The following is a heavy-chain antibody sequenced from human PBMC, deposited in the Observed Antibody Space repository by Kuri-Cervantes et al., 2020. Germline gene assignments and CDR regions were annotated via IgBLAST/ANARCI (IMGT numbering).Heavy chain of an antibody. CDR1: GFTFSSYD. Sequence: GGSLRLSCAASGFTFSSYDMHWVRQATGKGLEWVSAIGTAGDTYYPGSVKGRFTISRDNSKNTLYLQMNSLRAEDTAVYYCARGAGWWLEPLDGMDVWGQGTTVTVSS. J-gene: IGHJ6*02. CDR2: IGTAGDT. CDR3: ARGAGWWLEPLDGMDV. D-gene: IGHD2-15*01. V-gene: IGHV3-13*01.